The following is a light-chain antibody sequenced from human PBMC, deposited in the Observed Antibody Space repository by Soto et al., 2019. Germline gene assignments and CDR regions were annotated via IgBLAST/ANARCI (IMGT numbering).Light chain of an antibody. J-gene: IGKJ5*01. CDR1: QDISNS. CDR3: QQLNSYPLT. CDR2: DAS. Sequence: DIQMTQSPSSLSASVGDRVTISCQASQDISNSLNWYQQKPGKAPKLLIYDASNLETGVPSRFSGSGSGTDFTFTISSLQPEDIATYYCQQLNSYPLTFGQGTRLEIK. V-gene: IGKV1-33*01.